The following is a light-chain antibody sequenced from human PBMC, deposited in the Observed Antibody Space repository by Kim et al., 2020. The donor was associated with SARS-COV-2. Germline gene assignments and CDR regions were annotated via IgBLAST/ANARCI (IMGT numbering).Light chain of an antibody. CDR2: GAS. CDR3: QQYGSSPLT. V-gene: IGKV3-20*01. J-gene: IGKJ4*01. Sequence: EIVLTQSPGTLSLSPGERATLSCRASQSISSSYLAWYQQKPGQAPRLLIYGASSRATGIPDRFSGSGSGTDFTLTISRLEPEDFAVYYCQQYGSSPLTFGGDQAGD. CDR1: QSISSSY.